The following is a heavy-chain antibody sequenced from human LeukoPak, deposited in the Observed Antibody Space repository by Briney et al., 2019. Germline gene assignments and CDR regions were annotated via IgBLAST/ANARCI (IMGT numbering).Heavy chain of an antibody. Sequence: SETLSLTCTVSGGSISSSSYYWGWIRQPPGMGLEWFVSIYYSGSTYDNPSLKSRVTISGDTSKNQFSLKLSSVTAADTAVYYCARPPLGYCSSTSCRAGGNDAFDIWGQGTMVTVSS. D-gene: IGHD2-2*01. CDR3: ARPPLGYCSSTSCRAGGNDAFDI. V-gene: IGHV4-39*01. CDR2: IYYSGST. J-gene: IGHJ3*02. CDR1: GGSISSSSYY.